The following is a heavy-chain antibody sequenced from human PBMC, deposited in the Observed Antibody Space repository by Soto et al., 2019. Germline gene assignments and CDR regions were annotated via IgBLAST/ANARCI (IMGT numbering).Heavy chain of an antibody. CDR2: IYYSGST. J-gene: IGHJ5*02. Sequence: SETLSLTCSVSGGSINSSSYFWGWVRQPPGKGLEWIGSIYYSGSTYYNPSLRSRVTISVDTSKNKFSLKLSSVTAADTAVFYCARHYSSGSRNWFDPWGQGTLVTVSS. V-gene: IGHV4-39*01. CDR3: ARHYSSGSRNWFDP. CDR1: GGSINSSSYF. D-gene: IGHD6-19*01.